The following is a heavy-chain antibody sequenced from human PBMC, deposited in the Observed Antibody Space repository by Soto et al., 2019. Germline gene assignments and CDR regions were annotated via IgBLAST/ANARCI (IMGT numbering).Heavy chain of an antibody. CDR1: GGSISSSSYY. D-gene: IGHD1-7*01. V-gene: IGHV4-39*01. J-gene: IGHJ6*03. CDR2: IYYSGST. Sequence: SETLSLTCTVSGGSISSSSYYWGWIRQPPGKGLEWIGSIYYSGSTYYNPSLKSRVTISVDTSKNQFSLKLSSVTAADTAVYYCASQPQAGTEYYYYYMDVWGKGTTVTVSS. CDR3: ASQPQAGTEYYYYYMDV.